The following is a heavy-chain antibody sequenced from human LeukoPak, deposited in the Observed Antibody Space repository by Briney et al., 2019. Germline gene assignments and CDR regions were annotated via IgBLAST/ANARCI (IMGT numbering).Heavy chain of an antibody. D-gene: IGHD6-13*01. CDR1: GGSFSGYY. CDR3: ARGPIAAAELDY. CDR2: INHSGST. J-gene: IGHJ4*02. Sequence: SETLSLTCAVYGGSFSGYYWSWIRQPPGKGLEWIGEINHSGSTNYNPSLTSRVTISVDTSKNQFSLKLSSVTAADTAVYYCARGPIAAAELDYWGQGTLVTVSS. V-gene: IGHV4-34*01.